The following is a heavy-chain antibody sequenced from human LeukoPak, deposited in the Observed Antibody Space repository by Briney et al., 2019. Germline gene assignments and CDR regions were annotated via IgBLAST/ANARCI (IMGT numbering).Heavy chain of an antibody. J-gene: IGHJ4*02. V-gene: IGHV3-49*03. CDR3: TREFLRYCSSTSCYVSPNFDY. CDR2: IRSKAYGGTT. CDR1: GFTFGGYA. Sequence: GGSLRLSCTASGFTFGGYAMSWFRQAPGKGLEWVGFIRSKAYGGTTEYAASVKGRFTISRDDFKSIAYLQMNSLKTEDTAVYYCTREFLRYCSSTSCYVSPNFDYWGQGTLVTVSS. D-gene: IGHD2-2*01.